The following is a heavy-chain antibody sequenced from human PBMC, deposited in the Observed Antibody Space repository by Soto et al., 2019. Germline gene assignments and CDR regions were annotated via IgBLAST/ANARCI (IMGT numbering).Heavy chain of an antibody. J-gene: IGHJ6*02. CDR2: IFINGNT. CDR3: ARDSSWASSMDV. CDR1: SGSVSTYY. D-gene: IGHD6-13*01. V-gene: IGHV4-4*07. Sequence: ETLSLTCTVSSGSVSTYYWSWIRQPAGKGLEWIGRIFINGNTNYNPSLRNRVTMSVDTSKGQFSLNLTSVTAADTAVYFCARDSSWASSMDVWGPGTTVTVSS.